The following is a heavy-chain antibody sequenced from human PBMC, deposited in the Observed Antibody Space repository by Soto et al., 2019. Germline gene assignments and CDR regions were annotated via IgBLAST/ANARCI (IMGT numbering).Heavy chain of an antibody. Sequence: EVQLVESGGGLVRPGGSLRLSCAASGFTVSSNYMSWVRQAPGKGLEGVSVIYSGGSTYYAASVKGRFTISRDNSKNTLYLQMNSLRAEDTAVYYCARGCDFYDVWSGYSLDYWGQGTLVTVSS. V-gene: IGHV3-66*01. CDR2: IYSGGST. D-gene: IGHD3-3*01. CDR1: GFTVSSNY. CDR3: ARGCDFYDVWSGYSLDY. J-gene: IGHJ4*02.